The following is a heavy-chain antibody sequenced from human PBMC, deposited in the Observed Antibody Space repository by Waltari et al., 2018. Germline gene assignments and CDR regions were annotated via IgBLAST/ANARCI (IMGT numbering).Heavy chain of an antibody. D-gene: IGHD6-6*01. J-gene: IGHJ4*02. Sequence: QVQLVQSGAEVKKPGASVKVSCTAYGYTFTGYTMHWVRQAPGQGLEWRGRINPNSVGTNYAQKFQGRVTMTRDTSISTAYMELSRLRSDDTAVYYCARAAPSSRAVDYWGQGTLVTVSS. CDR1: GYTFTGYT. V-gene: IGHV1-2*06. CDR2: INPNSVGT. CDR3: ARAAPSSRAVDY.